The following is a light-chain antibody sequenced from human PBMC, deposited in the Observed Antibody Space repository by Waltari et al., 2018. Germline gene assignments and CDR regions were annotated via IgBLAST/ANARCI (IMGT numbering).Light chain of an antibody. J-gene: IGLJ2*01. Sequence: SSELTQDPAVSVALGQTVRITCQGDSLTTYAPTWYQQRPGQAPILVIFSVDDRPSGFPDRFSGSLSGDTASLTITGTQAEDEADYYCNSRDPTTNAVVFGGGTRLTVL. V-gene: IGLV3-19*01. CDR3: NSRDPTTNAVV. CDR2: SVD. CDR1: SLTTYA.